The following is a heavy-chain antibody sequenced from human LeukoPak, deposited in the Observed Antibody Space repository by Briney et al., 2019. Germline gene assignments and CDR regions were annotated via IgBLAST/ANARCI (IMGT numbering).Heavy chain of an antibody. CDR3: AKSVYHSGNY. Sequence: GGSLRLSCAASGFTFSSYAMSWVRQAPGKGLEWVSAISGSAGGTFYAESVKGRFTISRDNSKNTVSLQMNSLRAEDTAVYYCAKSVYHSGNYWGQGTLVTVSS. CDR2: ISGSAGGT. V-gene: IGHV3-23*01. D-gene: IGHD3-10*01. CDR1: GFTFSSYA. J-gene: IGHJ4*02.